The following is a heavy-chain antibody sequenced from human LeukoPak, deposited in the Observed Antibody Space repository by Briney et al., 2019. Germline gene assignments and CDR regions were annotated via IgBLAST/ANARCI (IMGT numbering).Heavy chain of an antibody. CDR1: GFTFSSYG. CDR2: ISYDGSNK. D-gene: IGHD5-24*01. V-gene: IGHV3-30*18. Sequence: GGSLRLSCAASGFTFSSYGMHWVRQAPGKGLEWVAVISYDGSNKYYADSVKGRFTISRDNSKNTLYLQMNSLRAEDTAVYYCAKMSEMAKSDYWGQGTLVTVSS. J-gene: IGHJ4*02. CDR3: AKMSEMAKSDY.